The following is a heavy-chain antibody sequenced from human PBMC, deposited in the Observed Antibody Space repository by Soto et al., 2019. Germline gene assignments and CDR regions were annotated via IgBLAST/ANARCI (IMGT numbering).Heavy chain of an antibody. Sequence: QVQLVQSGAEVKKPGASVKVSCKASRYSFTTYALHWVRQAPAQRLEWMGWINAGNGDTKYSEKFQGRVTITRDTSANTAYMELSSLRSEDTSVYYCARDPGTGAALRAYHFDYWGQGTLVTVSS. D-gene: IGHD1-1*01. CDR1: RYSFTTYA. V-gene: IGHV1-3*01. CDR2: INAGNGDT. CDR3: ARDPGTGAALRAYHFDY. J-gene: IGHJ4*02.